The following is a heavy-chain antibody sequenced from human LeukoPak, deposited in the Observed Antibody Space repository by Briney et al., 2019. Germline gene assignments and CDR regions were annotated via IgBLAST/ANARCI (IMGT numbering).Heavy chain of an antibody. Sequence: GGSLRLSCAASGFTFSNYWMSWVRQAPGKGLEWVANIKEDGSEKNYVDSVKGRFTISRDNAKNSLYLQMNSLRAEDTAVYYCAREGGSSSQYYYYYYYMDVWGKGTTVTVSS. J-gene: IGHJ6*03. CDR1: GFTFSNYW. V-gene: IGHV3-7*01. D-gene: IGHD6-6*01. CDR2: IKEDGSEK. CDR3: AREGGSSSQYYYYYYYMDV.